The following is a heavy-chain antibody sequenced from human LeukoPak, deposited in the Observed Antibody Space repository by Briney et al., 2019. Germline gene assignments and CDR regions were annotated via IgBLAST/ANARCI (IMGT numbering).Heavy chain of an antibody. Sequence: SETLSLTCAVYGESFSGYYWSWIRQPPGKGLNWIGEINHSGSTNSNPSLKSRVTISVDTSKNQFSLNLSSVTAADTAVYYCARDLPRLYGMDVWGQGTTVTVSS. CDR3: ARDLPRLYGMDV. D-gene: IGHD6-25*01. V-gene: IGHV4-34*01. CDR1: GESFSGYY. J-gene: IGHJ6*02. CDR2: INHSGST.